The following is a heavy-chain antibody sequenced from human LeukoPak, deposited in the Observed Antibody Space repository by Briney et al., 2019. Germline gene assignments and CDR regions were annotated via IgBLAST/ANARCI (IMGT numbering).Heavy chain of an antibody. D-gene: IGHD2-2*01. V-gene: IGHV3-21*01. CDR3: ARGGRRVPAAPNFDY. Sequence: GGSLRLSCAASGFTFTNAWMNWVRQAPGKGLEWVSSISSSSSYIYYADSVKGRFTISRDNAKNSLYLQMNSLRAEDTAVYYCARGGRRVPAAPNFDYWGQGTLVTVSS. CDR1: GFTFTNAW. CDR2: ISSSSSYI. J-gene: IGHJ4*02.